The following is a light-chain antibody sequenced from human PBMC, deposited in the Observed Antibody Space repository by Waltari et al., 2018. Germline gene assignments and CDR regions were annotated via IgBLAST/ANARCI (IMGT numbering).Light chain of an antibody. CDR2: DIN. V-gene: IGLV2-11*01. J-gene: IGLJ2*01. Sequence: QSALTQPRPVAGSLGQSVTISCSGTSSDVGGYNYVSWYQQHPGKPPKLIIYDINKRPSVVHDRSPGSKPGNTAPLTISRLQFDDEVDYDCWSDAGIYTLAFGGGTKLTVL. CDR3: WSDAGIYTLA. CDR1: SSDVGGYNY.